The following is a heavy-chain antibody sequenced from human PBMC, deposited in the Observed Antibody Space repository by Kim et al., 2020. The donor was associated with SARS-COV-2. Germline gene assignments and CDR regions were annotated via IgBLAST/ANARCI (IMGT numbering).Heavy chain of an antibody. Sequence: PALKSRVTISVDTSKNQFSLKLSTVTAADTAVDSCACRYGSICCNWYFDVWGRGTLVTVSS. D-gene: IGHD6-13*01. J-gene: IGHJ2*01. V-gene: IGHV4-30-2*03. CDR3: ACRYGSICCNWYFDV.